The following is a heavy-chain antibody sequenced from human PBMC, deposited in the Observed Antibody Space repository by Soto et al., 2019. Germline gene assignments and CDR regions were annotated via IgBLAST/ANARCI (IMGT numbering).Heavy chain of an antibody. CDR1: GFTFTSYA. D-gene: IGHD3-22*01. V-gene: IGHV3-23*01. CDR2: TSGGGSTT. Sequence: PGGSLRLSCAASGFTFTSYAMSWVRQAPGKGLEWVSAITSGGGSTTYYANSVKGRFSISRVNSNNTVYLQMNSLRAEDTALYYCAKVRVILVARGYFDLWGRGTLVTVSS. CDR3: AKVRVILVARGYFDL. J-gene: IGHJ2*01.